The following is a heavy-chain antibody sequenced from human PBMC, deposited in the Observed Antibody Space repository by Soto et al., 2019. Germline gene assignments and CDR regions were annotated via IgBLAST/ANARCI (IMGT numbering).Heavy chain of an antibody. CDR3: AIDRLIVAVAVGRMDV. Sequence: QVQLVQSGAEMKKPGSSVKVSCKASGDTFTGYAISWVRQAPGQGLEWMGWVIPTFGTTKYAQRFQGRVTISVDDLASTAYMELSSLRPEDTALYYCAIDRLIVAVAVGRMDVWGQGTTVTVSS. CDR2: VIPTFGTT. V-gene: IGHV1-69*01. CDR1: GDTFTGYA. J-gene: IGHJ6*02. D-gene: IGHD6-19*01.